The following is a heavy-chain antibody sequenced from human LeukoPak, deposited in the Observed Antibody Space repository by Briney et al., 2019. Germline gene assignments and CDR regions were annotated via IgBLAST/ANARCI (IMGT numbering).Heavy chain of an antibody. CDR2: ITSGGDYM. CDR1: GFTFGGYT. V-gene: IGHV3-21*01. D-gene: IGHD3-16*02. Sequence: GSLRLSCAASGFTFGGYTMSWVRQAPGKGLQWVSTITSGGDYMYYADPVKGRFTISRDDSKNSLYLHVNSLRAEDTAVYYCARVSIFGVVIANDYWGQGTVVTVSS. J-gene: IGHJ4*02. CDR3: ARVSIFGVVIANDY.